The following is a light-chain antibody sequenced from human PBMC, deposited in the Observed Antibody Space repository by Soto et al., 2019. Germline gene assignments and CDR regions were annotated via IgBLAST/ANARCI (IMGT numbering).Light chain of an antibody. CDR1: SSNIGSNY. V-gene: IGLV1-47*02. CDR2: NNN. CDR3: ATWDGSLNGVV. J-gene: IGLJ2*01. Sequence: QSVLTQPPSASGTPGQRVTISCSGSSSNIGSNYVFWYQHFPGTAPKVLIYNNNQRPSGVPDRISGSKSGTSASLAISGLRSEDEAEYYCATWDGSLNGVVFGGVTKLTVL.